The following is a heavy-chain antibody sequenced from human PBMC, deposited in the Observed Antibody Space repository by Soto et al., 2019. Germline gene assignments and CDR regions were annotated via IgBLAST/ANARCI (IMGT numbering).Heavy chain of an antibody. J-gene: IGHJ4*02. Sequence: QLQLQESGSGLVKPSQTRSLTCAVSGGSIGSGGYSWSWIRQPPGKGLEWIGYIYHSGSTYYNPSLKSRVTISVDRSKNQFPLKLSSVSAADTAVYYCARAGGLGAVAVDYWGQGTLVTVSS. CDR2: IYHSGST. CDR3: ARAGGLGAVAVDY. CDR1: GGSIGSGGYS. D-gene: IGHD6-19*01. V-gene: IGHV4-30-2*01.